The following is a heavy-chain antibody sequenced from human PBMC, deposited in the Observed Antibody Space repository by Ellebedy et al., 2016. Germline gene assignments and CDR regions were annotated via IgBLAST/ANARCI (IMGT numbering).Heavy chain of an antibody. Sequence: ASVKVSXXASGYTFTSYDINWVRQATGQGLEWMGWMNPNSGNTGYAQKFQGRVTMTRNTSISTAYMELSSLRSEDTAVYYCARARAGSYFAYWGQGTLVTVSS. D-gene: IGHD3-10*01. CDR2: MNPNSGNT. CDR3: ARARAGSYFAY. CDR1: GYTFTSYD. J-gene: IGHJ4*02. V-gene: IGHV1-8*01.